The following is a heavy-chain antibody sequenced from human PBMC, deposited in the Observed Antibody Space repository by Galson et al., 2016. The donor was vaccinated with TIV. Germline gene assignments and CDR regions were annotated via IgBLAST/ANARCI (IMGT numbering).Heavy chain of an antibody. CDR3: TRDSSSSSSRNLDY. D-gene: IGHD6-6*01. Sequence: SLRISCAASGFTFNVYSMNWVRQAPGKGLEWVSYISSSSSTTYYADSVKGRFTISRDNAKNSLYLQMNSLRAEDTAVYYCTRDSSSSSSRNLDYWGQGTLVTVSS. V-gene: IGHV3-48*01. J-gene: IGHJ4*02. CDR1: GFTFNVYS. CDR2: ISSSSSTT.